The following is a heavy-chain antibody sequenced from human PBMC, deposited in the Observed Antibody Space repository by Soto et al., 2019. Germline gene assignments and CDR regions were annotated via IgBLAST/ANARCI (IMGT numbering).Heavy chain of an antibody. CDR1: GFTFSSYA. CDR3: AKERGLVKWLRFVDY. CDR2: ISGSGGSK. J-gene: IGHJ4*02. V-gene: IGHV3-23*01. Sequence: AGGALRLSRAASGFTFSSYALSWGRQAPGKGLEWVSAISGSGGSKYYADSVKGRFTISRDNSKNTLYLQMNSLRAEDTAVYYCAKERGLVKWLRFVDYWGQGTLVTVSS. D-gene: IGHD5-12*01.